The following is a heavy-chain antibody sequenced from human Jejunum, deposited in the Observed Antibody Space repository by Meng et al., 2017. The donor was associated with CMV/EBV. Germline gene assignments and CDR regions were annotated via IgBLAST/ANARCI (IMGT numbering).Heavy chain of an antibody. D-gene: IGHD3-3*01. CDR1: GYPFSKHY. CDR3: ARVLWNGYYSSLDY. Sequence: QVQRVQSGAEVKKPGASVKVSCKTSGYPFSKHYIHWVRQAPGQGLEWMGWIGPTSGGTKYAQRFQDRVTMIRDTSISTFYMELSSLTFDDTAIYYCARVLWNGYYSSLDYWGQGTLVTVSS. J-gene: IGHJ4*02. V-gene: IGHV1-2*02. CDR2: IGPTSGGT.